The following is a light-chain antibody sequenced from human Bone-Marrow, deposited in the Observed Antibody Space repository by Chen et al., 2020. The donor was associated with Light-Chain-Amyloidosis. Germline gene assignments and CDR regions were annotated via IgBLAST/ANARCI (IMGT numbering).Light chain of an antibody. V-gene: IGLV3-25*03. J-gene: IGLJ2*01. CDR3: QSSDSSGTYEVI. Sequence: SYELTQPPSVSVSPGQTARITCSGDDLPTKYAYWYQQKPGQAPVLVIHRDTVRPSWISARFSGSSSGTTATLTISGVQAEDEADYHCQSSDSSGTYEVIFGGGTKLTV. CDR1: DLPTKY. CDR2: RDT.